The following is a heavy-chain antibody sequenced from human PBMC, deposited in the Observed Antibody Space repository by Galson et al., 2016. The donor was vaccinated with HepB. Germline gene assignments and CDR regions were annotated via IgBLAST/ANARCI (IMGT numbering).Heavy chain of an antibody. CDR3: AREWSGYDY. J-gene: IGHJ4*02. CDR2: INSDGSST. Sequence: SLRLSCAASGFTFNSHKMHWVRQAPGKGLLWVSDINSDGSSTRYADSVKGRFTISRDNAKNTLYLQMNSLRAEDTAVYYCAREWSGYDYWGQGFTVTVSS. CDR1: GFTFNSHK. V-gene: IGHV3-74*01. D-gene: IGHD2-15*01.